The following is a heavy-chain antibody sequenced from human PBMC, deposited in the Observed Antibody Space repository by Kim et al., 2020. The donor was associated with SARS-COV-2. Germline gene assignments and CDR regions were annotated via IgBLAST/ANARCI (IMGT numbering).Heavy chain of an antibody. J-gene: IGHJ4*02. V-gene: IGHV3-30*01. Sequence: DSVKGRFTTSRDSTKSTLYLQMNSLGTEDTAMYYCARPLVATIPSPLDYWGQGTLVTVSS. CDR3: ARPLVATIPSPLDY. D-gene: IGHD5-12*01.